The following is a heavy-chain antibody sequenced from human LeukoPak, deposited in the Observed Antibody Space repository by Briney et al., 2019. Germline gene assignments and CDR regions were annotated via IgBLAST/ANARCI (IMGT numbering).Heavy chain of an antibody. J-gene: IGHJ6*02. CDR1: GLTFSSYA. CDR3: AKVSGGGLYYDGMDV. CDR2: ISGSGSRT. Sequence: GGSLRLSCAASGLTFSSYAMSWVRQAPGKGLEWVSAISGSGSRTYYADSVKGRFTISRDSSKNTLYLQMNSLRAEDTAVYYCAKVSGGGLYYDGMDVWGQGTTVTVSS. D-gene: IGHD1-14*01. V-gene: IGHV3-23*01.